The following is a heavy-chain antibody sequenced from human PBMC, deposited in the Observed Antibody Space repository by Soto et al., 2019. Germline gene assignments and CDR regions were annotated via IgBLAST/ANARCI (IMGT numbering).Heavy chain of an antibody. J-gene: IGHJ6*02. D-gene: IGHD2-8*01. CDR1: GYTFTSYG. Sequence: ASVKVSCKASGYTFTSYGISWVRQAPGQGLEWMGWISAYNGNTNYAQKLQGRVTMTTDTSTSTAYMELRSLRSDDTAVYYCARDRSCTNGVCHYYCYGMDVWGQGTTVTVSS. CDR3: ARDRSCTNGVCHYYCYGMDV. V-gene: IGHV1-18*01. CDR2: ISAYNGNT.